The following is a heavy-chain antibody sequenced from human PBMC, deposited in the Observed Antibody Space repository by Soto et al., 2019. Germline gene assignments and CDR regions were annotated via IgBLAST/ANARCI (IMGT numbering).Heavy chain of an antibody. V-gene: IGHV4-34*01. CDR3: ARARFDYWSHIYYGLDV. CDR2: INHSGTT. D-gene: IGHD3-3*01. CDR1: GGSFSGYS. Sequence: LSLTCAVYGGSFSGYSWTWLRQPPGKGLEWIGEINHSGTTDYNPALKSRVTMSADTSKNQFSLRMTSVTAADTAVYYCARARFDYWSHIYYGLDVWGQGTTVTVSS. J-gene: IGHJ6*02.